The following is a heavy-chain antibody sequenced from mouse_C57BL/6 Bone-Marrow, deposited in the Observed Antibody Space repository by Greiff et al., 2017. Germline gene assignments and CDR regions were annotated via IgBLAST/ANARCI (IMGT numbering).Heavy chain of an antibody. V-gene: IGHV1-63*01. J-gene: IGHJ1*03. D-gene: IGHD1-1*01. CDR2: IYPGGGYT. CDR3: ASGLLRWYFDV. CDR1: GYTFTNYW. Sequence: QVQLQQSGAELVRPGTSVKMSCKASGYTFTNYWLGWAKQRPGHGLEWIGDIYPGGGYTNYNEKFKGKATLTADKSSSTAYMQFSSLTSEDSAIYYCASGLLRWYFDVWGTGTTVTVSS.